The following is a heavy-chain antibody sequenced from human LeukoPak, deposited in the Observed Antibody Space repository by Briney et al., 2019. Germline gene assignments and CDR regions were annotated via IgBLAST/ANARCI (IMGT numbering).Heavy chain of an antibody. CDR1: GGSINNYY. J-gene: IGHJ3*02. V-gene: IGHV4-4*07. D-gene: IGHD2-15*01. CDR2: IYTRGST. CDR3: ARGRYCSADICSSGDAFDI. Sequence: SSETLSLTCTVSGGSINNYYWSWIRQPAGKGLEWIGRIYTRGSTNYNPSLKSRVTMSVDTSKNQFSLKLSSVTAADTAVYYCARGRYCSADICSSGDAFDIWGQGTMVSVSS.